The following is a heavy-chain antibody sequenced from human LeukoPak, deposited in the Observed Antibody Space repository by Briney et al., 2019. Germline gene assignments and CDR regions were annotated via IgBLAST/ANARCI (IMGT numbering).Heavy chain of an antibody. V-gene: IGHV3-7*03. J-gene: IGHJ4*02. CDR3: AKTGTPWYYFDY. Sequence: GGSLSLSCAASGFSFSSYWMRWVRKAPGKGLEWVANIKQDGSETAYVDSVKGRFTISRDNAKSSLYLQMNSLRAEDTAVYYCAKTGTPWYYFDYWGQGTLVTVSS. CDR1: GFSFSSYW. CDR2: IKQDGSET. D-gene: IGHD1-1*01.